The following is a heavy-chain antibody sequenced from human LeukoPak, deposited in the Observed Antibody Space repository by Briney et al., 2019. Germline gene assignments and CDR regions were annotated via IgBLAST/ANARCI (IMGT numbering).Heavy chain of an antibody. J-gene: IGHJ4*02. D-gene: IGHD1-7*01. Sequence: GGSLRLSCAAPGFTFSSYSMNWVRQAPGKGLEWVSSISSTTSYIYYADSVKGRFTISRDNAKNSLYLQMNSLRAEDTAVYYCARDSPSENYSNYWGQGTLVTVSS. CDR1: GFTFSSYS. V-gene: IGHV3-21*01. CDR2: ISSTTSYI. CDR3: ARDSPSENYSNY.